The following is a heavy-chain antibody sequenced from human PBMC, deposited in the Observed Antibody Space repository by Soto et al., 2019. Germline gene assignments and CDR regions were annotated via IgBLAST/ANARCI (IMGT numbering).Heavy chain of an antibody. V-gene: IGHV2-5*02. J-gene: IGHJ5*02. CDR3: AHRRGIYGAGSYYVAP. CDR1: GFSLSTRGVG. Sequence: QITLKESGPTLVKPTQTLTLTCTFSGFSLSTRGVGVGWIRQPPGKALEWLALIYWDDDKRYSPSLKSRLTNPXXTXKXPGVLTMTNMDPVDTATYYCAHRRGIYGAGSYYVAPWGQGTLVTVSS. CDR2: IYWDDDK. D-gene: IGHD3-10*01.